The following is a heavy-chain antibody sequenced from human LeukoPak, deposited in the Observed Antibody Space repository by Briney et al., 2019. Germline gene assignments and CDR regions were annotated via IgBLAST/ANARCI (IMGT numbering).Heavy chain of an antibody. V-gene: IGHV1-2*02. D-gene: IGHD3-22*01. CDR1: GYTFTGYY. CDR3: ARELIRAFYYFDS. CDR2: INPNSGGT. Sequence: ASVKVSCKASGYTFTGYYMHWVRQAPGPGLEWMGLINPNSGGTNYAQKFQGRVTMTRDTSINTAYVELSRLTSDDTAVYYCARELIRAFYYFDSWGQGTLVTVSS. J-gene: IGHJ4*02.